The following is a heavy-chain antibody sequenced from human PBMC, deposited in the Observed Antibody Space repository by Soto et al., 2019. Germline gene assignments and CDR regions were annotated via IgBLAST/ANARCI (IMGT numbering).Heavy chain of an antibody. D-gene: IGHD5-18*01. J-gene: IGHJ4*02. CDR3: AKGGGYSYGEFDY. CDR2: ISYDGSNK. V-gene: IGHV3-30*18. Sequence: QVQLVESGGGVVQPGRSLRLSCAASGFTFSSYGMHWVRQAPGKGLEWVAVISYDGSNKYYADSVKGRFTISRDNSKNTLYLQMNSLRAEDTAVYYCAKGGGYSYGEFDYWGQGTLVTVSS. CDR1: GFTFSSYG.